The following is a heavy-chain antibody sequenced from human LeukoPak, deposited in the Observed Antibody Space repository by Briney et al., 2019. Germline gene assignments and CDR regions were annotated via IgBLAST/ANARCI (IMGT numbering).Heavy chain of an antibody. CDR2: IYHSGST. CDR3: ARDGWFAVAGSFFDY. D-gene: IGHD6-13*01. CDR1: GGSISSSNW. Sequence: PSGTLSLTCAVSGGSISSSNWWSWVRQPPGKGLEWIGEIYHSGSTNYNPSLKSRVTISVDKSKNQFSLKLSSVTAADTAVYYCARDGWFAVAGSFFDYWGQGILVTVSS. J-gene: IGHJ4*02. V-gene: IGHV4-4*02.